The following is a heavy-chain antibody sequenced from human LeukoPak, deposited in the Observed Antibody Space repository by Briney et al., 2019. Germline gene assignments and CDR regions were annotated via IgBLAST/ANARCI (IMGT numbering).Heavy chain of an antibody. Sequence: GGSLRLSCAASRFTFSSYAMNWVRQAPGKGLEWVSAISGSGGSTYYADSVKGRFTVSRDNSKNTLYLQMNSLRAEDTAVYYCAKDLSDYYDSSAFFGLFDYWGQGTLVTVSS. CDR2: ISGSGGST. D-gene: IGHD3-22*01. CDR1: RFTFSSYA. J-gene: IGHJ4*02. CDR3: AKDLSDYYDSSAFFGLFDY. V-gene: IGHV3-23*01.